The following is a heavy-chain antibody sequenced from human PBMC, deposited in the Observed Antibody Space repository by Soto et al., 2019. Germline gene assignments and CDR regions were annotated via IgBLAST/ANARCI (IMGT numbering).Heavy chain of an antibody. J-gene: IGHJ5*02. CDR1: GFTFSSYG. CDR3: AKGLRFLEWLLCRGAFNGGDNWFDP. V-gene: IGHV3-30*18. D-gene: IGHD3-3*01. CDR2: ISYDGSNK. Sequence: QVQLVESGGGVVQPGRSLRLSCAASGFTFSSYGMHWVRQAPGKGLEWVAVISYDGSNKYYADSVKGRFTISRDNSKNTLYLQMNSLRAEDTAVYYCAKGLRFLEWLLCRGAFNGGDNWFDPWGQGTLVTVSS.